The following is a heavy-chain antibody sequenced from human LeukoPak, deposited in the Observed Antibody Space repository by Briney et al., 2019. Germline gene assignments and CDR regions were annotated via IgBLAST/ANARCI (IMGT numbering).Heavy chain of an antibody. V-gene: IGHV4-61*02. J-gene: IGHJ3*02. Sequence: PSQTLSLTCTVSGGSISSGSYYWSWIRQPAGKGREWIGRIYTSGSTNYNPSLKSRVTISVDTSKNQFSLKLSSVTAADTAVYYCARDQQQLYADGAFDIWGQGTMVTVSS. CDR1: GGSISSGSYY. CDR2: IYTSGST. CDR3: ARDQQQLYADGAFDI. D-gene: IGHD6-13*01.